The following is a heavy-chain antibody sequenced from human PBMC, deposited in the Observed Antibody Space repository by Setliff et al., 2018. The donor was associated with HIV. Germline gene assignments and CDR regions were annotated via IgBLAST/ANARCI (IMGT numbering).Heavy chain of an antibody. CDR2: MMPSSGNT. D-gene: IGHD3-10*01. CDR3: ARGKGVGGVIITGGLDV. Sequence: ASVKVSCKASGYTFTSYDINWVRQATGQGLEWMGWMMPSSGNTGYAQKFQGRLTMTRNTSITTLYMELSSLTSEDTAVYYCARGKGVGGVIITGGLDVWGQGTTVTVSS. J-gene: IGHJ6*02. CDR1: GYTFTSYD. V-gene: IGHV1-8*02.